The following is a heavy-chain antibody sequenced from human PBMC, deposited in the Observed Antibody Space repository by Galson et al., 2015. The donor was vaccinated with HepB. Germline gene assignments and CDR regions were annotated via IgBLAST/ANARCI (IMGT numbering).Heavy chain of an antibody. CDR2: ISAYNGNT. V-gene: IGHV1-18*04. CDR3: ARGGRGYDYVWGSYRLYGMDV. D-gene: IGHD3-16*02. CDR1: GYTFTSYG. Sequence: SVKVSCKASGYTFTSYGISWVRQAPGQGLEWMGWISAYNGNTNYAQKLQGRVTMTTDTSTSTAYMELRSLRSDDTAVYYCARGGRGYDYVWGSYRLYGMDVWGQGTTVTVSS. J-gene: IGHJ6*02.